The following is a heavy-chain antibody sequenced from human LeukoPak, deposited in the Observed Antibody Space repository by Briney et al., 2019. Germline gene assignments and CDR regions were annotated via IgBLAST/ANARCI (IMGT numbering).Heavy chain of an antibody. J-gene: IGHJ4*02. Sequence: ASVKVSCKASGYTFTGYNVHWVRQAPGQGLEWMGWINPNSGGTNYAQKFQGRVTMTRDTSISTAYMELGRMTSDDTAVYYCARVGGGPSIDGDYVDFWGQGTPVTVSS. CDR3: ARVGGGPSIDGDYVDF. V-gene: IGHV1-2*02. CDR1: GYTFTGYN. CDR2: INPNSGGT. D-gene: IGHD3-3*01.